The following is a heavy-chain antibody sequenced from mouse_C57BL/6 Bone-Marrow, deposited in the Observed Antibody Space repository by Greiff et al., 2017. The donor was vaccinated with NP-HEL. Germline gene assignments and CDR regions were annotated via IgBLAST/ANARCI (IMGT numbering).Heavy chain of an antibody. V-gene: IGHV1-74*01. CDR2: IHPSDSDT. Sequence: VQLPQPGAELVQPGSSVKVSCKASFYTFTRYWMHLLKQSPGHGLEWIGRIHPSDSDTNYNQKFKGKATLTVVKSSSTAYMQLSSLTSEDAAVYYCAMGLLRAYWGQGTLVTVSA. J-gene: IGHJ3*01. D-gene: IGHD1-1*01. CDR3: AMGLLRAY. CDR1: FYTFTRYW.